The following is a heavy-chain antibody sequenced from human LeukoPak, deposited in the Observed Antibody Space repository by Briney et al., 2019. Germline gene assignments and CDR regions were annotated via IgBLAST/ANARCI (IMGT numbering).Heavy chain of an antibody. CDR2: ISGSGGST. CDR1: GFTFSSYA. CDR3: AKTGSSSWGYFDY. V-gene: IGHV3-23*01. Sequence: GGPLRLSCAASGFTFSSYAMSWVRQAPGKGLEWVSAISGSGGSTYYADSVKGRFTISRDNSKNTLYLQMNSLRAEDTAVYYCAKTGSSSWGYFDYWGQGTLVTVSS. J-gene: IGHJ4*02. D-gene: IGHD6-13*01.